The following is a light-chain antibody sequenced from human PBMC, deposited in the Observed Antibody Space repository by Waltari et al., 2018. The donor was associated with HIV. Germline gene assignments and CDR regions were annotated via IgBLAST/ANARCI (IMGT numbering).Light chain of an antibody. CDR1: QSVSNNY. V-gene: IGKV3-20*01. CDR3: QQYGGSSFT. CDR2: GAS. J-gene: IGKJ3*01. Sequence: EIVLTQSPGTLSLSPGERATLSCRASQSVSNNYLAWYQRKPGQAPRLLIDGASSRATGIPDRFSGSGSGTDFTLTISRLEPEDFAVYYCQQYGGSSFTFGPGTKVDIK.